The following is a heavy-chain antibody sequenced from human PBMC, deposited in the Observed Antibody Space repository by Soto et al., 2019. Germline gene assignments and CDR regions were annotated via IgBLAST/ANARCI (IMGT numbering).Heavy chain of an antibody. CDR3: AKDSCSGGSCYGAFDI. Sequence: VQLVESGGGVVQPGRSLRLSCAASGFTFSSYAMSWVRQAPGKGLEWVSAISGSGGSTYYADSVKGRFTISRDNSKNTLYLQMNSLRAEDTAVYYCAKDSCSGGSCYGAFDIWGQGTMVTVSS. D-gene: IGHD2-15*01. CDR1: GFTFSSYA. J-gene: IGHJ3*02. CDR2: ISGSGGST. V-gene: IGHV3-23*04.